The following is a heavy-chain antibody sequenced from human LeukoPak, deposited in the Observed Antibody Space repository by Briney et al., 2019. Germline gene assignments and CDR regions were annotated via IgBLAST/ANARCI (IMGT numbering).Heavy chain of an antibody. CDR3: ANKLFRGATYHDY. CDR2: INPSGGST. CDR1: GYTFTSYY. Sequence: ASVKVSCKASGYTFTSYYMHWVRQAPGQGLEWMGIINPSGGSTSYAQKFQGRVTMTRDMSTSTVYMELSSLRSEDTAVYYCANKLFRGATYHDYWGQGTLVTVSS. J-gene: IGHJ4*02. V-gene: IGHV1-46*01. D-gene: IGHD3-10*01.